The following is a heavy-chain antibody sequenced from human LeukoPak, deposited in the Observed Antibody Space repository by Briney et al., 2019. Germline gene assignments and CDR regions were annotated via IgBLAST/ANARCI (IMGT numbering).Heavy chain of an antibody. V-gene: IGHV3-48*03. D-gene: IGHD1-26*01. J-gene: IGHJ3*02. CDR2: ISSSGSTI. CDR3: ARKKRELHVSAFDI. Sequence: GGSLRFSCAASGFTFSSYEMNWVRQAPGKGLEWVSYISSSGSTIYYADSVKGRFTISRDNAKNSLYLQMNSLRAGDTAVYYCARKKRELHVSAFDIWGQGTMVTVSS. CDR1: GFTFSSYE.